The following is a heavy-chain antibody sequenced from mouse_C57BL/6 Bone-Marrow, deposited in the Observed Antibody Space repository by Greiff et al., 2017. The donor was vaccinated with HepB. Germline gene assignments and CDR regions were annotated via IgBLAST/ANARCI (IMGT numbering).Heavy chain of an antibody. D-gene: IGHD2-10*02. J-gene: IGHJ2*01. CDR1: GYTFTSYW. Sequence: QVQLQQPGTELVKPGASVKLSCKASGYTFTSYWMHWVKQRPGQGLEWIGNINTSNGGTNYNEKFKSKATLTVDKSTSTAYMQLSSLTSEDSAVYYCARGGYGNYVGYYFDCWGQGTTLTVSS. V-gene: IGHV1-53*01. CDR3: ARGGYGNYVGYYFDC. CDR2: INTSNGGT.